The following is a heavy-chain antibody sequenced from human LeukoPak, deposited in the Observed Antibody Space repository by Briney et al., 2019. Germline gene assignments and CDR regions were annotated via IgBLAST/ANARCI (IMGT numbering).Heavy chain of an antibody. J-gene: IGHJ4*02. CDR3: ATSSGWTGTFDY. Sequence: GGSLRLSCAASGFIFSIAWMAWVRHAPGKGLEWVGRIKSETDGGTTDYAAPVKGRFTISRDDSKNTLYLQMNSLKTEDTAVYFCATSSGWTGTFDYWGQGTLVTVSS. D-gene: IGHD6-19*01. CDR2: IKSETDGGTT. CDR1: GFIFSIAW. V-gene: IGHV3-15*01.